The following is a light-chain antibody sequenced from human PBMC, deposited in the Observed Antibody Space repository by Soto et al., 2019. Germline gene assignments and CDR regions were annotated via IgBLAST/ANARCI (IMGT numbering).Light chain of an antibody. CDR1: QSISSW. V-gene: IGKV1-5*01. Sequence: DSQMTQSPSTLSASVGDRVTITCRASQSISSWFAWYQQKPGKAPKLLIYDASSLESGVPSRFSGSGSGTEFTLTISSLQPDDFATYYCQHYNSYSEAFGQGTKVDIK. J-gene: IGKJ1*01. CDR3: QHYNSYSEA. CDR2: DAS.